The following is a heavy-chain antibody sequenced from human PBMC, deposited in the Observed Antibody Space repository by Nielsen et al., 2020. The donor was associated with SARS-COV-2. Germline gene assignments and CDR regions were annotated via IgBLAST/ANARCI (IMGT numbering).Heavy chain of an antibody. CDR3: ASSGWLDY. J-gene: IGHJ4*02. Sequence: GGSLRLSCAASGFTFKNYAMSWVRQAPGKGLEWVSGISWNSGSIGYADSVKGRFTISRDNAQSSLYLLMNNLRTEDTAVYYCASSGWLDYWGQGTRVTVSS. D-gene: IGHD6-19*01. CDR1: GFTFKNYA. V-gene: IGHV3-9*01. CDR2: ISWNSGSI.